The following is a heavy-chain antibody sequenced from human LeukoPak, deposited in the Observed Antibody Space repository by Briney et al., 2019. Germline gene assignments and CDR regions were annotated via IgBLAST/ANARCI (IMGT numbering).Heavy chain of an antibody. J-gene: IGHJ4*02. CDR3: SRENGAFSPLGY. D-gene: IGHD3-16*01. CDR2: VYSSGST. Sequence: SETLSLTCTVSGGSISNFYWSWIRQPPGKGPEWIVYVYSSGSTKYNPSLKSRVTISVDTSKNHFSLKESSVTAADTAVYYCSRENGAFSPLGYWGQGTLVTVLS. CDR1: GGSISNFY. V-gene: IGHV4-4*08.